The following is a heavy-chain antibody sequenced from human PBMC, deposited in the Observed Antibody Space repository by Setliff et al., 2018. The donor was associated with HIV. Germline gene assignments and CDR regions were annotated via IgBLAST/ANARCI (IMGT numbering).Heavy chain of an antibody. D-gene: IGHD2-21*02. V-gene: IGHV4-34*01. CDR3: AISIVGVTSEMY. CDR2: INHGGDT. J-gene: IGHJ4*02. Sequence: SETLSLTCAVYGQSISGYYWSWIRQTPGKGLEWIGEINHGGDTNYNPSLKSRVTISVGSSYNHFSLKLSSVTAADTAMYYCAISIVGVTSEMYWAQGTLVTVSS. CDR1: GQSISGYY.